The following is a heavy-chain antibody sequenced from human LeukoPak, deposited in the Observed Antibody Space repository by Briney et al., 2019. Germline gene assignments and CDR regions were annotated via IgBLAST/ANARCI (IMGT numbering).Heavy chain of an antibody. CDR1: GFVFSSYT. D-gene: IGHD3-9*01. J-gene: IGHJ4*02. V-gene: IGHV3-21*04. CDR3: ARDDHNVLTDNFDY. CDR2: ISSSSSYI. Sequence: GGSLRLSCTASGFVFSSYTMNWVRQAPGKGLEWVSSISSSSSYIYYADSVKGRFTISRDNAKNSLYLQMNSLRAEDTALYYCARDDHNVLTDNFDYWGPGTLVTVSS.